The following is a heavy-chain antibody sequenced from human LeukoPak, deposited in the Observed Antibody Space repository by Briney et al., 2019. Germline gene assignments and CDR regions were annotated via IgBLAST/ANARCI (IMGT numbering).Heavy chain of an antibody. CDR1: GYTFTGYY. Sequence: ASVKVSCKASGYTFTGYYMHWVRQAPGQGLEWMGWINPNSGGTNYAQKFQGRVTMTRDTSISTAYMELSRLRSDDTAVYYCARDRSRYCSGGSCYSYYMDVWGKGTTVTVSS. V-gene: IGHV1-2*02. J-gene: IGHJ6*03. CDR3: ARDRSRYCSGGSCYSYYMDV. D-gene: IGHD2-15*01. CDR2: INPNSGGT.